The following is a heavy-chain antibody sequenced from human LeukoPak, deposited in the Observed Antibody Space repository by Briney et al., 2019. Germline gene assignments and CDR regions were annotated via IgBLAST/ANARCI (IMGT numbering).Heavy chain of an antibody. V-gene: IGHV4-4*07. CDR3: ARGPYCSSTSCYLDY. D-gene: IGHD2-2*01. CDR2: IYSSGST. Sequence: PSETLSLTCTVPGGSISSYYWSWIRQPAGKGLEWIGRIYSSGSTNYNPSLKSRVTMSVDTSKNQFSLRLSSVTAADTAVYYCARGPYCSSTSCYLDYWDQGALVTVSS. J-gene: IGHJ4*02. CDR1: GGSISSYY.